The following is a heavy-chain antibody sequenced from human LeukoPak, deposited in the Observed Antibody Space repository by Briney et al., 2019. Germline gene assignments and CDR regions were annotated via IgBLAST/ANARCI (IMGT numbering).Heavy chain of an antibody. CDR3: AREKVEMATITDY. V-gene: IGHV3-21*01. J-gene: IGHJ4*02. Sequence: GGSLRLSCAASGFTFNSYSMNWVRQAPGKGLKWVSSISSSSSYIYYADSVKGRFTISRDNAKNSLYLQMNSLRAEDTAVYYCAREKVEMATITDYWGQGTLVTVSS. D-gene: IGHD5-24*01. CDR2: ISSSSSYI. CDR1: GFTFNSYS.